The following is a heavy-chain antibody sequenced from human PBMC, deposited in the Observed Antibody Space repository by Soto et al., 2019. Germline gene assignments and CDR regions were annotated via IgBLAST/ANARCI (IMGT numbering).Heavy chain of an antibody. V-gene: IGHV2-5*02. CDR2: IYWDADK. Sequence: QITLKESGPPLVKPTQPLTLTCTVSGFALSTSGVGVGWSRQSPGKALEWLALIYWDADKRYSPSLKNRLTITKDTSKNQVVLTMTNMDPMDTATYYCAYCGYCDVWGRFNRYGSWGQGTLVTVSS. J-gene: IGHJ5*01. D-gene: IGHD3-16*01. CDR1: GFALSTSGVG. CDR3: AYCGYCDVWGRFNRYGS.